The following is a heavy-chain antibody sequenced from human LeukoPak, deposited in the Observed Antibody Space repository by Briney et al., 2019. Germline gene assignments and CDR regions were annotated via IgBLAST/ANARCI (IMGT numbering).Heavy chain of an antibody. CDR1: GGSFSGYY. Sequence: PSETLSLTCAVYGGSFSGYYWSWIRQAPGKGLEWVANINQDGSEKYYVDSVKGRFTISRDNAKNSLFLQMNSLRAEDTAVYYCARDKLTDYWGQGTLVTVSS. CDR2: INQDGSEK. D-gene: IGHD3-9*01. CDR3: ARDKLTDY. J-gene: IGHJ4*02. V-gene: IGHV3-7*03.